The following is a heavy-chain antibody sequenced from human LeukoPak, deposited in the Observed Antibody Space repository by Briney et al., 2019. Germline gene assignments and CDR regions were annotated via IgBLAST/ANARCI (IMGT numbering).Heavy chain of an antibody. J-gene: IGHJ5*02. V-gene: IGHV3-23*01. D-gene: IGHD3-22*01. CDR1: SGSISSSRYF. Sequence: ETLSLTCTVSSGSISSSRYFWGWIRQPPGKGLEWVSGISGSGGSTYYADSVKGRFTISRDSSKDTLYLQMNSLRAEDTAVYYCARGGSGYYVWFDPWGQGTLVTVSS. CDR2: ISGSGGST. CDR3: ARGGSGYYVWFDP.